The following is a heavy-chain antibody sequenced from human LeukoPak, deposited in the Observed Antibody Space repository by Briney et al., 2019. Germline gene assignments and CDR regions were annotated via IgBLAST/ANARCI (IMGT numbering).Heavy chain of an antibody. CDR3: ARGRAQAYYFDY. Sequence: SVRVSCKASGGTFTSYTISWVRQAPGQGLEWRGRIIPILGIANYAQKFQGRVTITADKSTSTAYMELSSLRSEDTAVYYCARGRAQAYYFDYWGQGALVTVSS. V-gene: IGHV1-69*02. J-gene: IGHJ4*02. CDR1: GGTFTSYT. CDR2: IIPILGIA.